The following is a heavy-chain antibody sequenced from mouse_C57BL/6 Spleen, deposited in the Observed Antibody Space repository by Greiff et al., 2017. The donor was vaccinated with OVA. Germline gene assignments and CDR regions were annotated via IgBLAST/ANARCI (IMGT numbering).Heavy chain of an antibody. CDR1: GYTFTSYW. CDR3: ARRITEGYFDV. D-gene: IGHD2-4*01. J-gene: IGHJ1*03. Sequence: QVQLQQPGAELVMPGASVKLSCKASGYTFTSYWMHWVKQRPGQGLEWIGEIDPSDSYTNYNQKFKGKSTLTVDKSSSTAYMQLSSLTSEDSAVYYCARRITEGYFDVWGTGTTVTVSS. CDR2: IDPSDSYT. V-gene: IGHV1-69*01.